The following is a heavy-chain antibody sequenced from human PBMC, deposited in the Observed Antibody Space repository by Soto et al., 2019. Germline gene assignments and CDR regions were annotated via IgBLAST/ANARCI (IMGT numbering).Heavy chain of an antibody. Sequence: SETLSLTCAVSGGSISSSNWWSWVRQPPGKGLEWIGEIYHSGSTNYNPSLKSRVTISVDKSKNQFSLKLSSATAADTAVYYCARDRGGYDLRYNWFDPWGQGTLVTVSS. CDR1: GGSISSSNW. CDR2: IYHSGST. V-gene: IGHV4-4*02. CDR3: ARDRGGYDLRYNWFDP. D-gene: IGHD5-12*01. J-gene: IGHJ5*02.